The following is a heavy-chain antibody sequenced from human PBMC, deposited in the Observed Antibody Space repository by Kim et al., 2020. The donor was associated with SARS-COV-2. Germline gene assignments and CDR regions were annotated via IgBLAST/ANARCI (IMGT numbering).Heavy chain of an antibody. CDR3: AKDRAYFEILTGRTLDY. J-gene: IGHJ4*02. V-gene: IGHV3-30*02. Sequence: VKGSFTISRDDSKNKLYLQMNSLRAEDTAVYYCAKDRAYFEILTGRTLDYWGQGTLVTVSS. D-gene: IGHD3-9*01.